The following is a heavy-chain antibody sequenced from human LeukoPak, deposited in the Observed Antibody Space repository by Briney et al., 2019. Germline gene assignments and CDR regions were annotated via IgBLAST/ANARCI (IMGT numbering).Heavy chain of an antibody. CDR3: SSGWLVTTYFDY. V-gene: IGHV3-30*04. CDR2: ISYDGRNK. CDR1: GVTFSSYD. Sequence: GGALRLSCAASGVTFSSYDMNWVGQGRGKGLEEVAVISYDGRNKYYADYVKGGFNISRDNSKNTVYVQMSSVRAEDTSVAYCSSGWLVTTYFDYWRQGTLVTVSS. J-gene: IGHJ4*02. D-gene: IGHD6-19*01.